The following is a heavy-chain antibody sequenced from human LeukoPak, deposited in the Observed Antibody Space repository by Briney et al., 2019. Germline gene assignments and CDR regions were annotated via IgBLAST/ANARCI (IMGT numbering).Heavy chain of an antibody. V-gene: IGHV3-23*01. J-gene: IGHJ4*02. CDR2: VTGDGT. CDR3: ARRAPAKWGLLYFDY. CDR1: GFTFSSYS. D-gene: IGHD7-27*01. Sequence: PGGTLRLSCAASGFTFSSYSFSLVGQSAGTLLQSVSAVTGDGTFYADSVKGRFTISRDNSKNAVYLQMNSLRAEDTAVYYCARRAPAKWGLLYFDYWGQGTLVTVSS.